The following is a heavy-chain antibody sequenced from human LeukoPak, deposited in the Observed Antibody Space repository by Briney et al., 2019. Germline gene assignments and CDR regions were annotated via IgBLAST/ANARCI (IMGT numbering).Heavy chain of an antibody. D-gene: IGHD5-24*01. CDR2: INSDGSTT. CDR1: GFTVNSYW. J-gene: IGHJ4*02. Sequence: GGSLRLSCAVSGFTVNSYWMHWVRQGPGQGLVWVSHINSDGSTTGYADSVKGRFTISRDSANNTLLLEINNLRAEDTAVYYCVRGYNYRFEYWGQGTLVIVSS. CDR3: VRGYNYRFEY. V-gene: IGHV3-74*01.